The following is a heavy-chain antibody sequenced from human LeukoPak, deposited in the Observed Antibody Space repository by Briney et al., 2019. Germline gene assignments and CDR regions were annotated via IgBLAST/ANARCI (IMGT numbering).Heavy chain of an antibody. CDR1: GFTFSSYA. CDR2: ISYDGSYE. J-gene: IGHJ3*02. CDR3: ARNHGFDI. Sequence: GGSLRLSCAASGFTFSSYAMHWVRQAPGKGLEWVALISYDGSYEYSADSVEGRFTISRDNSKNTLFLQMNSLRAEDTAVYYCARNHGFDIWGQGTMVTVSS. V-gene: IGHV3-30*01.